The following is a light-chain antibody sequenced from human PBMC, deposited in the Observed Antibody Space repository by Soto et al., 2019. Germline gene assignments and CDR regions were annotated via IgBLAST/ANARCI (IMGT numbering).Light chain of an antibody. V-gene: IGKV3-15*01. CDR3: QPYNNWPPIT. Sequence: ITQSPTTLSVSPRERATLSCRASQSVSSNLAWYQQKPGQAPRLLIYGASIRATGIPARFSGSGSGTEFTLTISSLQSEDFAVDYCQPYNNWPPITFGQGTRLEI. J-gene: IGKJ5*01. CDR2: GAS. CDR1: QSVSSN.